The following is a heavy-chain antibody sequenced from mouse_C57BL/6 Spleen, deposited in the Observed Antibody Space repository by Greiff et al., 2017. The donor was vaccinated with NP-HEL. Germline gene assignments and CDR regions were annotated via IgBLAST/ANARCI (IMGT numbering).Heavy chain of an antibody. V-gene: IGHV1-74*01. CDR2: IHPSDSDT. Sequence: VQLQQSGAELVKPGASVKVSCKASGYTFTSYWMHWVKQRTGQGLEWIGRIHPSDSDTNYNQKFKGKATLTVDKSSSTAYMQLSSLTSEDSSVFYCAMESIYSYGSSYAGVFAYWGQGTLVTVSA. D-gene: IGHD1-1*01. J-gene: IGHJ3*01. CDR1: GYTFTSYW. CDR3: AMESIYSYGSSYAGVFAY.